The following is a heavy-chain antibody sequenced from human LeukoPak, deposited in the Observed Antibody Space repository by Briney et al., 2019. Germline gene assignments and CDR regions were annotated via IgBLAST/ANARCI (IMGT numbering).Heavy chain of an antibody. V-gene: IGHV1-69*04. J-gene: IGHJ4*02. CDR3: ARSWGVLTGYFPYYCDY. D-gene: IGHD3-9*01. Sequence: SVKVSCKASGGTFSSYAISWVRQAPGQGLEWMGRIIPILGIANYAQKFQGRVTITADKSTSTAYMELSSLRSEDTAVCYCARSWGVLTGYFPYYCDYWGQGTLVTVSS. CDR1: GGTFSSYA. CDR2: IIPILGIA.